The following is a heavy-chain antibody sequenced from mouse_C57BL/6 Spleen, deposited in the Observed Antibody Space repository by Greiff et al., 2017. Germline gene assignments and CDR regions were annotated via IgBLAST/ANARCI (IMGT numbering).Heavy chain of an antibody. Sequence: EVQLQESGPGLVKPSQSLSLTCSVTGYSIPSGYYWNWIRQFPGNKLEWMGYISYDGSNNYNPSLKNRISITRDTSKNQFFLKLNSVTTEDTATYYCARVEWLLRYYFDYWGQGTTRTVSS. D-gene: IGHD2-3*01. CDR1: GYSIPSGYY. CDR3: ARVEWLLRYYFDY. V-gene: IGHV3-6*01. J-gene: IGHJ2*01. CDR2: ISYDGSN.